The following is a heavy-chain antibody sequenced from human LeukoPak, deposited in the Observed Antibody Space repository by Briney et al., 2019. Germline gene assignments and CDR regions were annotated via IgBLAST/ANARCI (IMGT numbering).Heavy chain of an antibody. CDR1: VGSISSGNW. V-gene: IGHV4-4*02. J-gene: IGHJ6*02. Sequence: SGTLSLTCAVSVGSISSGNWWTWVRQSPGKGLEWIGEIYHNGTHNYNPSLKSRVTISADTFKNHFSLKLTSVTAADTAVYYCATAPILRGEGGEHYKYGMDVWGQGTTVIVSS. CDR2: IYHNGTH. D-gene: IGHD2-2*02. CDR3: ATAPILRGEGGEHYKYGMDV.